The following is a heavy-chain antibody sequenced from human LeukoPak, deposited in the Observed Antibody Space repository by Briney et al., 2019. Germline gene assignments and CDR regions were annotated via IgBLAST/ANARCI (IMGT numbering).Heavy chain of an antibody. CDR3: ARVTYYYGSGSFYYYMDV. V-gene: IGHV4-61*02. J-gene: IGHJ6*03. Sequence: SQTLSLTCTVYGGSISSGSYYWSWIRQPAGKGLEWIGRIYTSGSTNYNPSLKSRVTISVDTSKNQFSLKLSSVTAADTAVYYCARVTYYYGSGSFYYYMDVWGKGTTVTVSS. CDR1: GGSISSGSYY. CDR2: IYTSGST. D-gene: IGHD3-10*01.